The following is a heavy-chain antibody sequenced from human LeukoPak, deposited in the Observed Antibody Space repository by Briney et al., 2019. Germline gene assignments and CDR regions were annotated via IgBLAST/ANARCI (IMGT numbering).Heavy chain of an antibody. Sequence: ASVKVSCKASGYTFTGYYTHWVRQAPGQGLEWMGWINPNSGGTNYAQKFQGWVTMTRDTSISTAYMELSRLRSDDTAVYYCAREGDPITMVREYGMDIWGQGTTVTVSS. CDR1: GYTFTGYY. D-gene: IGHD3-10*01. J-gene: IGHJ6*02. V-gene: IGHV1-2*04. CDR3: AREGDPITMVREYGMDI. CDR2: INPNSGGT.